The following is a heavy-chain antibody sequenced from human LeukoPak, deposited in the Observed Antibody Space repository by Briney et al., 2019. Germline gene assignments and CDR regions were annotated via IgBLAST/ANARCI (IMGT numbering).Heavy chain of an antibody. V-gene: IGHV3-23*01. CDR3: AKLVGKGASYFDF. CDR2: ISGSGDST. D-gene: IGHD1-26*01. J-gene: IGHJ4*02. CDR1: RFTFNNYA. Sequence: GGSLRLSCAASRFTFNNYAMNWVRQAPGKGLEWVSGISGSGDSTYYADSVKGRFTISSDNSKNTLYLQMDNLRAEDTAVYYCAKLVGKGASYFDFWGQGTLVTVSS.